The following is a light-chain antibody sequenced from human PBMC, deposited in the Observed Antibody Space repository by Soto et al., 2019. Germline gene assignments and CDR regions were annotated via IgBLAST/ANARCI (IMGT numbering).Light chain of an antibody. CDR1: SGSIASNY. CDR2: EDN. Sequence: NFMLTQPHSVSESPGKTVTISCTRSSGSIASNYVQWYQQRPGSAPTTVIYEDNQRPSGVPDRFSGSIDSSSNSVSLTISLLKTEDEAGYYCQSYDSSNPYVVFGGGTKLTVL. V-gene: IGLV6-57*04. CDR3: QSYDSSNPYVV. J-gene: IGLJ2*01.